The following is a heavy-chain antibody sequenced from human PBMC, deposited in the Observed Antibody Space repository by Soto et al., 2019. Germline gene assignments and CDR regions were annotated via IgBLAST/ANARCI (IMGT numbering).Heavy chain of an antibody. V-gene: IGHV1-69*13. CDR1: GGTFSSYA. CDR2: IIPIFGTA. Sequence: SVKVSCKASGGTFSSYAISWVRQAPGQGLEWMGGIIPIFGTANYAQKFQGRVTITADESTSTAYMELSSLRSEDTAVYYCARDLRGVTTNWFDPWGQGTLVTVSS. CDR3: ARDLRGVTTNWFDP. J-gene: IGHJ5*02. D-gene: IGHD4-17*01.